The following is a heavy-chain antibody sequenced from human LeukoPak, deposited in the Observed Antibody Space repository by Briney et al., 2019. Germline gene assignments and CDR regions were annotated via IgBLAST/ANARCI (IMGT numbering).Heavy chain of an antibody. CDR2: IYHSGST. J-gene: IGHJ6*03. CDR3: ARVAPKTTTSYYYYYMDV. CDR1: GYSISSGYY. V-gene: IGHV4-38-2*02. D-gene: IGHD1-1*01. Sequence: SETLSLTCTASGYSISSGYYWAWIRQPPGKGLEWIGYIYHSGSTNYNPSLTSRVTMSVDTSKNQFSLKLSSVTAADTAVYYCARVAPKTTTSYYYYYMDVWGKGTTVTISS.